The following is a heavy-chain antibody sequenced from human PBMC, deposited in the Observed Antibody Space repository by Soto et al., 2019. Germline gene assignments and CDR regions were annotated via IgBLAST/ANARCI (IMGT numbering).Heavy chain of an antibody. V-gene: IGHV3-7*01. CDR3: ARDRRYYGMDV. CDR2: IKQDGCEK. J-gene: IGHJ6*02. Sequence: VDSLRPSYEASGFIFSTCWMSWFRQAPGGGLEWVANIKQDGCEKYYVDSVKGRFTISIDNAKNSLYLQMNSLRAEDTAVYYCARDRRYYGMDVWGQGTTVTVSS. CDR1: GFIFSTCW.